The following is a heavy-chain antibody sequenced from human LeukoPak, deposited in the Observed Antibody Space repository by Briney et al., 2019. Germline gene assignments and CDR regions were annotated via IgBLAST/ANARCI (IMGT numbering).Heavy chain of an antibody. D-gene: IGHD6-13*01. CDR3: ARVSSSWYQDWYFDL. V-gene: IGHV4-4*07. J-gene: IGHJ2*01. Sequence: NPSETLSLTCAVSGSSISNDYYWSWIRQPAGKGLEWIGRIDTSGNTNYKPSLKSRVTMSVDTSKNQFSLKLSSVTAADTAVYYCARVSSSWYQDWYFDLWGRGTLVTVSS. CDR1: GSSISNDYY. CDR2: IDTSGNT.